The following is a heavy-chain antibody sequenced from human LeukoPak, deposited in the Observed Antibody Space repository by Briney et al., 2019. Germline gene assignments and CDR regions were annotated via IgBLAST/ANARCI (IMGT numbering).Heavy chain of an antibody. CDR1: GYTFTSYD. CDR2: MNPTSRNT. Sequence: GASVKVSCKASGYTFTSYDINWVRQATGQELKWMGWMNPTSRNTGYAQKFQGSITMTSNTSISTAYMELSSLRSEDTAVYYCARRGTARRITWFDPWGQGTLVTVSS. D-gene: IGHD6-6*01. CDR3: ARRGTARRITWFDP. J-gene: IGHJ5*02. V-gene: IGHV1-8*01.